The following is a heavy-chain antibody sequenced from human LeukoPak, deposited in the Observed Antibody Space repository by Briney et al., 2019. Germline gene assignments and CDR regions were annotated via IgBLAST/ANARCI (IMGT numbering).Heavy chain of an antibody. J-gene: IGHJ4*02. D-gene: IGHD2-2*01. CDR2: INSEGSST. CDR1: GFTFSSYW. CDR3: ASEGYCSSTSCYDY. V-gene: IGHV3-74*01. Sequence: PGGSLRLSCAASGFTFSSYWMHWVRQAPGKGLGWVSRINSEGSSTSYADSVKGRFTISRDNAKNTLYLQMNSLRAEDTAVYYCASEGYCSSTSCYDYWGQGTLVTVSS.